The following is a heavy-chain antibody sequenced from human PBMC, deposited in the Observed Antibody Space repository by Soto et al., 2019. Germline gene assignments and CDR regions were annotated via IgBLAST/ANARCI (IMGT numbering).Heavy chain of an antibody. Sequence: SETLSLTCAVSGGSVSSSNWWSWVRQPPGKGLEWIGEIYHSGSTNYNPSLKSRVTISVDKSKNQFSLKLSSVTAADTAVYYCARARGSYLYFDYWGQGTLVTVPQ. CDR2: IYHSGST. J-gene: IGHJ4*02. CDR3: ARARGSYLYFDY. CDR1: GGSVSSSNW. D-gene: IGHD1-26*01. V-gene: IGHV4-4*02.